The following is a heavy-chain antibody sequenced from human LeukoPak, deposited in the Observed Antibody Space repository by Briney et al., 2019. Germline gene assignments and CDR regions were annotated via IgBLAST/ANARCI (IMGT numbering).Heavy chain of an antibody. D-gene: IGHD5-18*01. V-gene: IGHV3-30-3*01. CDR2: ISYDGSNK. J-gene: IGHJ4*02. CDR1: GFTFSSYA. Sequence: PGGSLRLSCAASGFTFSSYAMHWVRQAPGKGLEWVAVISYDGSNKYYADSVKGRFTISRDNSKNTLYLQMNSLRAEDTAVYYCARTQLWSHFDYWGQGTLVTVSS. CDR3: ARTQLWSHFDY.